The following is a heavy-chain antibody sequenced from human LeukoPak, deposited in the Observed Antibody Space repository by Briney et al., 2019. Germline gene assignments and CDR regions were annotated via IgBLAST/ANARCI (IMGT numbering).Heavy chain of an antibody. Sequence: GGSLRLSCAASGFTFSGYAMSWVRQAPGQGLEWVSTISGGDVSTYYADSVKGRFTISRDNSQNTLSLQMNSLRAEDTAVYYCAKSRGGASASLHYWGQGTLVAISS. J-gene: IGHJ4*02. D-gene: IGHD2-21*01. CDR3: AKSRGGASASLHY. CDR2: ISGGDVST. V-gene: IGHV3-23*01. CDR1: GFTFSGYA.